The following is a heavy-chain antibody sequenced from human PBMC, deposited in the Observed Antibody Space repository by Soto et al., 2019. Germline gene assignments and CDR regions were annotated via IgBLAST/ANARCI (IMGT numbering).Heavy chain of an antibody. D-gene: IGHD2-15*01. J-gene: IGHJ6*03. CDR3: AKIAYSQDAGYYMDV. V-gene: IGHV3-30*18. CDR1: GFTFSSYG. Sequence: PGGSLRLSCAASGFTFSSYGMHWVRQAPGKGLEWVAVISYDGSNKYYADSVKGRFTISRDNSKNTLYLQMNSLRAEDTAVYYCAKIAYSQDAGYYMDVWGKGTTVTVSS. CDR2: ISYDGSNK.